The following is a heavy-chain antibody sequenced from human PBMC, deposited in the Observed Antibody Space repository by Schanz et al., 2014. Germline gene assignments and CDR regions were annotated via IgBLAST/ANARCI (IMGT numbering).Heavy chain of an antibody. CDR1: GFSLSDFY. Sequence: QVQLVESGGGLVKPGGSLRLSCAASGFSLSDFYMSWFRQAPGKGLEWISYISSSTNTIYYADSVKGRFTISRDNAKNSLFLQMNRLRAEDTAVYYCRLWFGELYYGMDVWGQGTTVTVSS. D-gene: IGHD3-10*01. CDR2: ISSSTNTI. CDR3: RLWFGELYYGMDV. J-gene: IGHJ6*02. V-gene: IGHV3-11*01.